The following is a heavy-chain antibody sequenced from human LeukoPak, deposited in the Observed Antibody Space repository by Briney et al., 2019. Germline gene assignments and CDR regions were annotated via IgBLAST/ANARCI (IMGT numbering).Heavy chain of an antibody. J-gene: IGHJ4*02. CDR1: GFTVSSNY. D-gene: IGHD6-19*01. CDR2: IYTGGST. Sequence: GGSLRLSCAASGFTVSSNYMSWVRQAPGKGLEWVSVIYTGGSTYYADSVKGRFTISRDNSKNTLYLQMNSLRAEDTAVYYCAKDVAVAGYFDYWGQGTLVTVSS. V-gene: IGHV3-53*01. CDR3: AKDVAVAGYFDY.